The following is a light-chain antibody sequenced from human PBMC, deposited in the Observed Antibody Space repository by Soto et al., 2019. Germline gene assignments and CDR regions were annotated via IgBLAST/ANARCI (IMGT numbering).Light chain of an antibody. CDR3: QQSYSTPYT. J-gene: IGKJ2*01. CDR2: SAF. CDR1: QTISSN. V-gene: IGKV1-39*01. Sequence: DIQMTQSPSSLSASVGDRVTITCRATQTISSNLNWYHQKPGKAPKLLIYSAFSLQSGVPSRFSGSGSGTDFTLTTSSLQPEDLATYYCQQSYSTPYTFGQGTKLDIK.